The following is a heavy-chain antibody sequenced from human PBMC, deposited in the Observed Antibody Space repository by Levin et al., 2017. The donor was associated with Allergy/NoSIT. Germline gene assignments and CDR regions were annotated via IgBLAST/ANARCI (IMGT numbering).Heavy chain of an antibody. CDR2: ISSSSSTI. Sequence: GESLKISCAASGFTFSSYSMNWVRQAPGKGLEWVSYISSSSSTIYYADSVKGRFTISRDNAKNSLYLQMNSLRAEDTAVYYCAREIEAGSLDYWGQGTLVTVSS. D-gene: IGHD2-15*01. J-gene: IGHJ4*02. CDR3: AREIEAGSLDY. V-gene: IGHV3-48*01. CDR1: GFTFSSYS.